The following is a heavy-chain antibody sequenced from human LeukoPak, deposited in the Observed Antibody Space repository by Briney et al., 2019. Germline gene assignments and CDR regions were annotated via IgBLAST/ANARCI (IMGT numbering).Heavy chain of an antibody. CDR1: GYTFTSYG. J-gene: IGHJ6*03. CDR2: ISAYNGNT. Sequence: ASVNVSCKASGYTFTSYGISWVRQAPGQGLEWMGWISAYNGNTNYAQKLQGRVTMTTDTSTSTTYMELRSLRSDDTAVYYCARAVPAAIRWYYYYMDVWGKGTTVIVSS. CDR3: ARAVPAAIRWYYYYMDV. D-gene: IGHD2-2*02. V-gene: IGHV1-18*01.